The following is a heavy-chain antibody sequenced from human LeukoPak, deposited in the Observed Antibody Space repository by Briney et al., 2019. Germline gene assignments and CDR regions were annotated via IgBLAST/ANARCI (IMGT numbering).Heavy chain of an antibody. CDR1: GYTFAGYY. Sequence: ASVKVSCKASGYTFAGYYMHWVRQAPGQGLEWMGWINPHTGGTNYAQKFQGRVTMTRDASISTAYMELSRLRSDDTAVYYCARPYCGGGSCHDYFDYWGQGTLVTVSS. V-gene: IGHV1-2*02. J-gene: IGHJ4*02. CDR2: INPHTGGT. CDR3: ARPYCGGGSCHDYFDY. D-gene: IGHD2-15*01.